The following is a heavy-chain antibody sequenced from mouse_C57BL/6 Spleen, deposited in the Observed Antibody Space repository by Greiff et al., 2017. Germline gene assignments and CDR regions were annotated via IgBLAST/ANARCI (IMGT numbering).Heavy chain of an antibody. CDR3: TRGIYDGNYGY. CDR1: GFTFSDAW. Sequence: EVQLVESGGGLVQPGGSMTLSCAASGFTFSDAWMDWVRQSPEQGLEWVAEIRNKAINHATYYAESVKGRFTIARDDCKRGVYLHMKSLRAEDTGIYYGTRGIYDGNYGYWGQGTTLTVSS. CDR2: IRNKAINHAT. J-gene: IGHJ2*01. D-gene: IGHD2-1*01. V-gene: IGHV6-6*01.